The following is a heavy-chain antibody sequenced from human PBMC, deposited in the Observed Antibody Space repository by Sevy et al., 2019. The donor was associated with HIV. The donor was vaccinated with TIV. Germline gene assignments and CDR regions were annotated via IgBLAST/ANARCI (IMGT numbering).Heavy chain of an antibody. CDR3: ARSLIAAAGNPIDY. V-gene: IGHV3-30-3*01. CDR1: GFTFSSYA. D-gene: IGHD6-13*01. J-gene: IGHJ4*02. CDR2: ISYDGSNK. Sequence: GGSLRLSCAASGFTFSSYAMHWVRQAPGKGLEWVAVISYDGSNKYYADSVKGRLTISRDNSKNTLYLQMNSLRAEDTAVYYCARSLIAAAGNPIDYWGQGTLVTVSS.